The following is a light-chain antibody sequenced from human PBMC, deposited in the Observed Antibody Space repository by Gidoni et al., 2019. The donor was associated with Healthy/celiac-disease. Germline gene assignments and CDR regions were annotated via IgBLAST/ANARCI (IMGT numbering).Light chain of an antibody. V-gene: IGKV1-39*01. Sequence: DIQMTPSPSSLSASVGDRVTITCRASQSISSYLNWYQQKPGKAPKLLSYAASSLQSGVPSRFSGSGSGTDFTLTISSLQPEDFATYYCQQSYSTPFTFGPGTKVEIK. J-gene: IGKJ3*01. CDR2: AAS. CDR1: QSISSY. CDR3: QQSYSTPFT.